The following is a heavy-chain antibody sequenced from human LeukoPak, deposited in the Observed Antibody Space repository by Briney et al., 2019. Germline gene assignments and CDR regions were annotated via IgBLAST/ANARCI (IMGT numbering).Heavy chain of an antibody. CDR1: GYSISSGYY. Sequence: SETLSLTCTVSGYSISSGYYWGWIRQPPGKGLEWIGEINHSGSTNYNPSLKSRVTISVDTSKNQFSLKLSSVTAADTAVYYCARHSNIRSYYYGSGTQGANWFDPWGQGTLVTVSS. V-gene: IGHV4-38-2*02. CDR2: INHSGST. D-gene: IGHD3-10*01. J-gene: IGHJ5*02. CDR3: ARHSNIRSYYYGSGTQGANWFDP.